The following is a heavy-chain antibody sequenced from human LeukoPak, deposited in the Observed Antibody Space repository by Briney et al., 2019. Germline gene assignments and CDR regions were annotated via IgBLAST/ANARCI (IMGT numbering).Heavy chain of an antibody. D-gene: IGHD6-13*01. CDR2: ISYDGSNK. CDR1: GFTFSSYA. V-gene: IGHV3-30-3*01. CDR3: AKDRKQQLVS. Sequence: GRSLRLSCAASGFTFSSYAMHWVRQAPGKGLEWVAVISYDGSNKYYADSVKGRFTISRDNSKNTLYLQMNSLRAEDTAVYYCAKDRKQQLVSWGQGTLVTVSS. J-gene: IGHJ5*02.